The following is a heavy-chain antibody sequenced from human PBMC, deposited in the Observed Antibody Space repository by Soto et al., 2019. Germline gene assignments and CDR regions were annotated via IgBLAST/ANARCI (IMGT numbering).Heavy chain of an antibody. J-gene: IGHJ4*02. Sequence: SETLSLTCAVYGGSVSGYFWSWIRQPPGKGLEWIGEINHSGTTSYSPSLDSRVTTSVDTSKNQFSLKLSSVTAADTAVYYCARAFWSRNFDYWGQGTLVTV. CDR1: GGSVSGYF. V-gene: IGHV4-34*01. CDR3: ARAFWSRNFDY. CDR2: INHSGTT. D-gene: IGHD2-8*02.